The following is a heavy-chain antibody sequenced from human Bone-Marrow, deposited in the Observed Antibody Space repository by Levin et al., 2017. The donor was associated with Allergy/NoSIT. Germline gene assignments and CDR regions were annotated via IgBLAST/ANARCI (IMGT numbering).Heavy chain of an antibody. CDR2: ISGSGGST. CDR3: AKLNPNNLIVVVYHNWFDP. J-gene: IGHJ5*02. V-gene: IGHV3-23*01. D-gene: IGHD3-22*01. CDR1: GFTFSSYA. Sequence: GGSLRLSCAASGFTFSSYAMSWVRQAPGKGLEWVSAISGSGGSTYYADSVKGRFTISRDNSKNTLYLQMNSLRAEDTAVYYCAKLNPNNLIVVVYHNWFDPWGQGTLVTVSS.